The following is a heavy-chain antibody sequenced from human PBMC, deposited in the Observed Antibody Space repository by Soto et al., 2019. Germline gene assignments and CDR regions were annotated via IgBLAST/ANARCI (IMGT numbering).Heavy chain of an antibody. D-gene: IGHD6-13*01. CDR1: GFTFSSHA. V-gene: IGHV3-23*01. CDR2: LSGSGGSI. CDR3: AKVSSSWYAGFFDL. J-gene: IGHJ4*02. Sequence: GGSLRLSCTASGFTFSSHAMTWVRQAPGKGLEWVSGLSGSGGSIYYADSVKGRFTISRDNSMNTLYLQMKSLRAEDTAVYYCAKVSSSWYAGFFDLWGQGTAVTVSS.